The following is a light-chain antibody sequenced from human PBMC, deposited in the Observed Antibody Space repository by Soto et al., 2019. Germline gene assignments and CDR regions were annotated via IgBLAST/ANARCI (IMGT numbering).Light chain of an antibody. Sequence: EIVLTQSPGTLSLSPGERGTLSCRASQSVSAGYLAWYQQKPGQATRLLIYGASTRATGITDRFSGSGSGTDFTLTIRRMEPEDFAVYYCKPYGSSPTTFGTGPKV. CDR1: QSVSAGY. CDR2: GAS. CDR3: KPYGSSPTT. V-gene: IGKV3-20*01. J-gene: IGKJ1*01.